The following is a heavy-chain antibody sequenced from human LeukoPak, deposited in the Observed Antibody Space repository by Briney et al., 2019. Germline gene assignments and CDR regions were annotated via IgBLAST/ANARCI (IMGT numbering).Heavy chain of an antibody. J-gene: IGHJ3*02. D-gene: IGHD3-3*01. V-gene: IGHV3-30-3*01. Sequence: GGSLRLSCAASGFTVSSNYMSWVRQAPGKGLEWVAVISYDGSNKYYADSVKGRFTISRDNSKNTLYLQMNSLRAEDTAVYYCARDPYYDFWSGPVGAFDIWGQGTMVTVSS. CDR3: ARDPYYDFWSGPVGAFDI. CDR2: ISYDGSNK. CDR1: GFTVSSNY.